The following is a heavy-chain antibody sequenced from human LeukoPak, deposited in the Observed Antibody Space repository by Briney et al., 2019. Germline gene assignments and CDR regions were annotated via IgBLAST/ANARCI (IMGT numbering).Heavy chain of an antibody. CDR3: AKDSSDWSHYFDY. D-gene: IGHD6-19*01. CDR1: GFTFSYYA. V-gene: IGHV3-23*01. Sequence: GGSLRPSCAASGFTFSYYAMGWVRQAPGKGLEWVSVISPGGGATYYADSVKGRFTVSRDNSKNTLYLQMIGLRAEDTAVYSCAKDSSDWSHYFDYWGQGTLVTVSS. J-gene: IGHJ4*02. CDR2: ISPGGGAT.